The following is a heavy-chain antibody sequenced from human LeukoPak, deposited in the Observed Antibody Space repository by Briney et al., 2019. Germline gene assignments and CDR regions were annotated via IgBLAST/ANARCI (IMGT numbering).Heavy chain of an antibody. J-gene: IGHJ5*02. V-gene: IGHV3-30-3*01. CDR3: ARGSEQLYNWFDP. D-gene: IGHD6-6*01. CDR2: ISYDGSNK. Sequence: GGSLRLSCAASGFTFSSYAMHWVRQAPGKGLEWVAVISYDGSNKYYADSVKGRFTISRDNAKNSLHLQMNSLRAEDTAVYYCARGSEQLYNWFDPWGQGTLVTVSA. CDR1: GFTFSSYA.